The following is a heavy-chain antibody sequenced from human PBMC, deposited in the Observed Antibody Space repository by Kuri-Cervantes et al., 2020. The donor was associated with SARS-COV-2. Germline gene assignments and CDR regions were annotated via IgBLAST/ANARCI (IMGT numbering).Heavy chain of an antibody. J-gene: IGHJ4*02. D-gene: IGHD5-12*01. CDR1: GYTFTDYA. V-gene: IGHV1-3*01. CDR3: ARHLYNGNDPTFES. CDR2: INAGNGNT. Sequence: ASVKVSCKASGYTFTDYAIHWVRQAPGQRLEWMGWINAGNGNTKYSQKFQDRVTITRDTSASTAYMELGSLRSEDTAVYYCARHLYNGNDPTFESWGQGTLVTVSS.